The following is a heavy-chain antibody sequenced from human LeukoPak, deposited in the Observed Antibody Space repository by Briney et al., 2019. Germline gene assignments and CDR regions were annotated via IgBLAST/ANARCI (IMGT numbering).Heavy chain of an antibody. D-gene: IGHD3-22*01. V-gene: IGHV1-46*01. Sequence: ASVKVSCKASGYTFTSYYMHWVRQAPGQGLEWMGIINPSGGSTSYAQKFQGRVTMTRDTSTSTVYMELSSLRSEDTAVYYCASPDSSYGGFDYWGQGTLVTVSS. CDR2: INPSGGST. CDR3: ASPDSSYGGFDY. CDR1: GYTFTSYY. J-gene: IGHJ4*02.